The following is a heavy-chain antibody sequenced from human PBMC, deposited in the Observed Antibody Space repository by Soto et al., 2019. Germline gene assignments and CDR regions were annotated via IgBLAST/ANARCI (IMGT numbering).Heavy chain of an antibody. CDR1: GASIGTSNW. D-gene: IGHD3-9*01. Sequence: QVQLQESGPGLVKPSGTLSLTCAVSGASIGTSNWWSWVRQSPGKGLEWIGEIHDSGSTKYNPSLKSRVTISLDKSTNQFSLNVSSVTAADTAVYYCARLKTYDILNKSDSWGQGSLVTVSS. CDR2: IHDSGST. V-gene: IGHV4-4*02. J-gene: IGHJ4*02. CDR3: ARLKTYDILNKSDS.